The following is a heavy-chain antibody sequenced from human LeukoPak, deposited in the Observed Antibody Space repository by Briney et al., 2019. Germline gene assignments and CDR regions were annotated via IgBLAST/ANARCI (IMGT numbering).Heavy chain of an antibody. CDR1: GFTFSSYV. V-gene: IGHV3-23*01. Sequence: PGGSLSLSCAASGFTFSSYVMSWVRQAPGKGLEWVSAISGSGGSTYYADSVKGRFTISRDNSKNTLYLQMNSLRAEDTAVYYCATELPDTTMITIDYWGQGTLVTVSS. J-gene: IGHJ4*02. CDR2: ISGSGGST. D-gene: IGHD5-18*01. CDR3: ATELPDTTMITIDY.